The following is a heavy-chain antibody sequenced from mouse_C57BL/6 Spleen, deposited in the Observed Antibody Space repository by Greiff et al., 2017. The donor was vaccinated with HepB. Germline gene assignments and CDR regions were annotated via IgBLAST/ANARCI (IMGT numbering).Heavy chain of an antibody. V-gene: IGHV1-42*01. D-gene: IGHD2-2*01. CDR3: ARRDGYGWAMDY. CDR2: INPSTGGT. Sequence: EVQLQQSGPELVKPGASVKISCKASGYSFTGYYMNWVKQSPEKSLEWIGEINPSTGGTTYNQKFKSKATLTVDKSASTAYMQLKGLTSEDSAVYCCARRDGYGWAMDYGGRGSSVTVSS. J-gene: IGHJ4*01. CDR1: GYSFTGYY.